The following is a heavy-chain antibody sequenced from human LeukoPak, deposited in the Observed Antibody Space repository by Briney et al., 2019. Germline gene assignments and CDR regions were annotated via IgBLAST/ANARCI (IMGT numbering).Heavy chain of an antibody. J-gene: IGHJ4*02. CDR3: ARSSYYGDILPFDY. D-gene: IGHD3-10*01. V-gene: IGHV5-51*01. CDR1: GYTFTNYW. Sequence: GGSLQISCQGSGYTFTNYWIAWVRQMPGKGLECIGIIYPVDSDTRYSPSFQGQVTISADKSISTAYLQWSSLRASDTAMYYCARSSYYGDILPFDYWGQGTLVTVSS. CDR2: IYPVDSDT.